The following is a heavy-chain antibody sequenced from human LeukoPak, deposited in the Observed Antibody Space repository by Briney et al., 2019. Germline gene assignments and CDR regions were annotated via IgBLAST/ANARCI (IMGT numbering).Heavy chain of an antibody. D-gene: IGHD3-10*01. Sequence: GESLSLSCAASGFTFSNYSMSWVRHAPGTGLEWVSYISSSGSYTNYADSVKGRFTISRDNAKNSPYLQMNGPRAEDTAVFYCASVGGFGDPKGGQGTLVTVSS. J-gene: IGHJ4*02. CDR1: GFTFSNYS. CDR3: ASVGGFGDPK. V-gene: IGHV3-11*03. CDR2: ISSSGSYT.